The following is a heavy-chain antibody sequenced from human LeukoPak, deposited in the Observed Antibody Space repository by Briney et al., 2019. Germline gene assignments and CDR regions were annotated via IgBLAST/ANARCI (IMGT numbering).Heavy chain of an antibody. Sequence: GGSLRLSCAASGFTFSSYGMHWVRQAPGKGLEWVAVISYDGSNKYYADSVKGRFTISRDNSKNTLYLQMNSLRAEDTAVYYCAKDLLQHYYSYGMDVWGQGTTVTVSS. J-gene: IGHJ6*02. CDR3: AKDLLQHYYSYGMDV. D-gene: IGHD2-2*01. V-gene: IGHV3-30*18. CDR2: ISYDGSNK. CDR1: GFTFSSYG.